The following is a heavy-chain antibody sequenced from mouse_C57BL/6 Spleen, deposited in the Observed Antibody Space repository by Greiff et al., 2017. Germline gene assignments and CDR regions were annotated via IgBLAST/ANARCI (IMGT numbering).Heavy chain of an antibody. CDR3: ASYYYGSSWDWYFDV. CDR2: ISSGGSYT. J-gene: IGHJ1*03. D-gene: IGHD1-1*01. V-gene: IGHV5-6*01. CDR1: GFTFSSYG. Sequence: DVQLQESGGDLVKPGGSLKLSCAASGFTFSSYGMSWVRQTPDKRLEWVATISSGGSYTYYPDSVKGRFTISRDNAKNTLYLQMSSLKSEDTAMYYCASYYYGSSWDWYFDVWGTGTTVTVSS.